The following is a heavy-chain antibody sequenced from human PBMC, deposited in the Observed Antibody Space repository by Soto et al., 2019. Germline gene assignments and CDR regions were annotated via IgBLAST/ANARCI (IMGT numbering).Heavy chain of an antibody. J-gene: IGHJ5*02. CDR3: ARGMLGGWFDP. D-gene: IGHD2-8*01. Sequence: PSETLSLTCTVSCGSISSYYWSWIRQPPGKGLEWIGYIYYSGSTNYNPSLKSRVTISVDTSKNQFSLKLSSVTAADTAVYYCARGMLGGWFDPWGQGTLVTVSS. V-gene: IGHV4-59*01. CDR2: IYYSGST. CDR1: CGSISSYY.